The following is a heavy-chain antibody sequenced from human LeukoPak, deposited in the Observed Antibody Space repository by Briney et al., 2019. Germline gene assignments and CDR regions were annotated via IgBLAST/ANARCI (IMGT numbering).Heavy chain of an antibody. J-gene: IGHJ4*02. CDR3: AKVRYCSGGSCPEYFDY. V-gene: IGHV3-23*01. CDR1: GFTFSTYA. D-gene: IGHD2-15*01. CDR2: ISGSGSGT. Sequence: GGSLRLSCAASGFTFSTYAMTWVRQAPGQGLEWVSSISGSGSGTYYADSVKGRFTISRDNSKNTLYLQMNSLRAEDTAVHYCAKVRYCSGGSCPEYFDYWGQGTLVTVSS.